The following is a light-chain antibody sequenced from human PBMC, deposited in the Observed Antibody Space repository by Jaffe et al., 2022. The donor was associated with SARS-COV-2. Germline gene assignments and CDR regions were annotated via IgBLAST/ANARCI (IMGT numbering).Light chain of an antibody. CDR1: KLGDKF. CDR3: QAWDGSTYV. J-gene: IGLJ1*01. CDR2: QDN. V-gene: IGLV3-1*01. Sequence: SYELTQPPSVSVSPGQTASITCSGDKLGDKFVCWFQQKPGQSPVVVIYQDNKRPSGIPERFSGSNSGNTAALTISGTQTVDEADYYCQAWDGSTYVFGTGTKVTVL.